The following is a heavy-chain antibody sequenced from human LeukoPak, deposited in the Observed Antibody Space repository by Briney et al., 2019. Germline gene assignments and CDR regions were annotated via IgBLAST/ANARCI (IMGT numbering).Heavy chain of an antibody. D-gene: IGHD4-17*01. CDR3: ARDPTTVTKGFDI. CDR1: DDSFSSLY. CDR2: ISYIGST. J-gene: IGHJ3*02. V-gene: IGHV4-59*11. Sequence: QVQLQESGPGVVKPSETLSLTCTVSDDSFSSLYWTWIRQPPGQGLEWIGYISYIGSTNYNPSLKSRVTISVDTSKNQFSLKVSSVTAADTAVYYCARDPTTVTKGFDIWGQGTLVTVSS.